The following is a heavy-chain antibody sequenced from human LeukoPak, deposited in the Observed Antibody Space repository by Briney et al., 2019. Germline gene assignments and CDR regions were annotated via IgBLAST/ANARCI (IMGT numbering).Heavy chain of an antibody. Sequence: GGSLRLSCAASGFTFSSYWMSWVRQAPGKGLEWVANIKQDGSEKYYVDSVKGRFTISRDNAKNSLYLQMNSLRAEDTAVYYCARERYGSRSLSWFDPWGQGTLVTVSS. CDR3: ARERYGSRSLSWFDP. V-gene: IGHV3-7*01. CDR2: IKQDGSEK. J-gene: IGHJ5*02. D-gene: IGHD3-10*01. CDR1: GFTFSSYW.